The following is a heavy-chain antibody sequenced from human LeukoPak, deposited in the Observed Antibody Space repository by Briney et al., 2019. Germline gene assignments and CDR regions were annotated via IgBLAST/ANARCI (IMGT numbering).Heavy chain of an antibody. Sequence: SETLSLTCTVSGGSVSSDTYYWSWIRQPPGKGLEWIGYIYHSGSTNYNPSLKSRVTISVDTSKNQFSLRLTSVTAADTAVYYCARALRQQLVTGWFDPWGQGTLVRVPS. CDR3: ARALRQQLVTGWFDP. J-gene: IGHJ5*02. CDR2: IYHSGST. V-gene: IGHV4-61*01. CDR1: GGSVSSDTYY. D-gene: IGHD6-13*01.